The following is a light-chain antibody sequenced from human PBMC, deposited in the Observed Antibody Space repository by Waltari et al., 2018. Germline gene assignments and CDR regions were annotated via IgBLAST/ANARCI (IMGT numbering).Light chain of an antibody. CDR1: QSVSAN. CDR3: QQYNNWPPWT. J-gene: IGKJ1*01. V-gene: IGKV3-15*01. CDR2: GAS. Sequence: EITMTQSPGTLPVSPGEKATLSCRASQSVSANIAWYQQKPGQAPRLLIYGASTRAPGIPARFSGSGSGTEFTLTISSVQSEDFGLYYCQQYNNWPPWTFGQGTKVDIK.